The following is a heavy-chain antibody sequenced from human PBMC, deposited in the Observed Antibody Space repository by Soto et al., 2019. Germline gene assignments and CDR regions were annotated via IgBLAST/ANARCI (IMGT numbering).Heavy chain of an antibody. CDR2: IYSGGST. CDR3: ARDHRITGTSVLYYHYRMDV. Sequence: GGSLRLSCAASGFTVSSNYMSWVRQAPGKGLEWVSVIYSGGSTYYADSVKGRFTISRDNSKNTLYLQMNSLRAEDTAVYYCARDHRITGTSVLYYHYRMDVWGQGTTVTVSS. J-gene: IGHJ6*02. CDR1: GFTVSSNY. V-gene: IGHV3-53*01. D-gene: IGHD1-20*01.